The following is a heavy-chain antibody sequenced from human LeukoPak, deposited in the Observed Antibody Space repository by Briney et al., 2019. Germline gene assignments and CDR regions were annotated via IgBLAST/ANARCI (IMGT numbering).Heavy chain of an antibody. V-gene: IGHV1-18*01. Sequence: VASVKVSCKASGYTFTSYGISWVRQAPGQGLEWMGWISAYNGNTNYAQKLQGRVTMTTDTSTSTAYMELRSLRSDDTAVYYCARETAILTGYRVAFDIWGQGTMVTVSS. CDR2: ISAYNGNT. CDR3: ARETAILTGYRVAFDI. CDR1: GYTFTSYG. D-gene: IGHD3-9*01. J-gene: IGHJ3*02.